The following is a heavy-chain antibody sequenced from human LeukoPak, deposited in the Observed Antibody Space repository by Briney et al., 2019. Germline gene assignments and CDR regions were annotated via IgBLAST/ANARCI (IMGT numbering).Heavy chain of an antibody. D-gene: IGHD3-22*01. CDR3: AREGNYYYDSSGSDGMDV. Sequence: ASVKVSCKASGYTFTSYYKHWVRQAPGQGLEWMGIINPSGGSTSYAQKFQGRVTMTRDTSTSTVYMELSSPRSEDTAVYYCAREGNYYYDSSGSDGMDVWGQGTTVTVSS. V-gene: IGHV1-46*01. J-gene: IGHJ6*02. CDR1: GYTFTSYY. CDR2: INPSGGST.